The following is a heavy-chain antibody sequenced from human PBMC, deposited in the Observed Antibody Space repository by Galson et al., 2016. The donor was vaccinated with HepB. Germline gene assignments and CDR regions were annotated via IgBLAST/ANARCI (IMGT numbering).Heavy chain of an antibody. Sequence: SLRLSCAASGFTFSSYGITWVRQAPGKGLEVVSSISRSGDSTDYADSVKGRFTFSRDNSKNTLSLQMNSLTADDAAIYYCVQGSTAPAVWGKGTTVTVSS. D-gene: IGHD2-2*01. CDR1: GFTFSSYG. V-gene: IGHV3-23*01. J-gene: IGHJ6*04. CDR3: VQGSTAPAV. CDR2: ISRSGDST.